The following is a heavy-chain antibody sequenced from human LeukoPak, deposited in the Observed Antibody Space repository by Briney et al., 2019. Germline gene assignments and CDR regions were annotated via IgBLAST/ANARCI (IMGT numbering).Heavy chain of an antibody. CDR3: AKGLAAAGPNYYYGMDV. J-gene: IGHJ6*02. D-gene: IGHD6-13*01. CDR2: ISGSGGST. V-gene: IGHV3-23*01. CDR1: GFTFSSYA. Sequence: GGSLRLSCAASGFTFSSYAMSWVRQAPGKGLEWVSAISGSGGSTYYADSAKGRFTISRDNSKNTLYLQMNSLRAEDTAVYYCAKGLAAAGPNYYYGMDVWGQGTTVTVSS.